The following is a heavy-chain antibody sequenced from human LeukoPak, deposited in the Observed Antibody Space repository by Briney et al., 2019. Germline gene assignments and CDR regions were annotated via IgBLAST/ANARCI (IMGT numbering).Heavy chain of an antibody. Sequence: ASVKVSCKVSGYTLTELSMHWVRQAPGKGLEWMGGFDPEDGETIYAQKFQGRVTMIEDTSTETAYMELSSLRSEDTAVYYCATASTKLELRGFDPWGQGTLVTVSS. CDR3: ATASTKLELRGFDP. V-gene: IGHV1-24*01. J-gene: IGHJ5*02. CDR2: FDPEDGET. D-gene: IGHD1-7*01. CDR1: GYTLTELS.